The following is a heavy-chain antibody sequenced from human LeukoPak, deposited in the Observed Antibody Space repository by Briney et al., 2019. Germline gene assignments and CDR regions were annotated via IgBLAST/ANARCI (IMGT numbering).Heavy chain of an antibody. CDR3: ACLTTADAFDI. Sequence: SETLSLTCRVSGGAISIYYWSWLRQPPGKGLEWIGYIYNSGSTNYNPSLKSRVTISVDTSKNQFSLKLSSVTAADTAVYYCACLTTADAFDIWGQGTKVTVSS. D-gene: IGHD3-22*01. CDR1: GGAISIYY. CDR2: IYNSGST. V-gene: IGHV4-59*01. J-gene: IGHJ3*02.